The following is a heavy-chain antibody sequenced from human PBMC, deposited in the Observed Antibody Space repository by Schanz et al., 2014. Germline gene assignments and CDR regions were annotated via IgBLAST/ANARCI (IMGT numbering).Heavy chain of an antibody. Sequence: QVQLVESGGGVVQPGRSLRLSCAASGFTFSAYGMHWVRQAPGKGLEWVAVIWFDGNNKFYADSVKGRFTISRDNSKNTLYLQMSSLRAEDTVLYYCAKDMHKDYGGKPQAFDIWGQGTMVTVSS. D-gene: IGHD4-17*01. J-gene: IGHJ3*02. V-gene: IGHV3-33*06. CDR2: IWFDGNNK. CDR1: GFTFSAYG. CDR3: AKDMHKDYGGKPQAFDI.